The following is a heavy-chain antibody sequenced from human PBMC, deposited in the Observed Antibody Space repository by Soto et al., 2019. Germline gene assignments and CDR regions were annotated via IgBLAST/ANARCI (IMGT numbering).Heavy chain of an antibody. CDR2: ISYDGSNK. CDR3: AKEVLSIYCTNGVCRGGWFDP. V-gene: IGHV3-30*18. Sequence: SLRLSCAASGFTFSSYGMHWVRQAPGKGLEWVAVISYDGSNKYYADSVKGRFTISRDNSKNTLYLQMNSLRAEDTAVYYCAKEVLSIYCTNGVCRGGWFDPWGQGTLVTVSS. J-gene: IGHJ5*02. D-gene: IGHD2-8*01. CDR1: GFTFSSYG.